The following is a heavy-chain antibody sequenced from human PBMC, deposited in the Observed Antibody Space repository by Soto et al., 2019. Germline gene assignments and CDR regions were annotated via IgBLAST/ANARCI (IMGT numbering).Heavy chain of an antibody. D-gene: IGHD2-21*01. Sequence: EVQLVESGGGLIQPGGSLRLSCAVSGFTVSGSYMTWVRQAPGKGLQCVSVIYRGGSTYYADSVKGRFTISSDNAKNTLYLQMNSLRVEDTAMYYCARAMTDWPYDHWGQGTLVTVSS. V-gene: IGHV3-53*01. CDR2: IYRGGST. CDR1: GFTVSGSY. J-gene: IGHJ4*02. CDR3: ARAMTDWPYDH.